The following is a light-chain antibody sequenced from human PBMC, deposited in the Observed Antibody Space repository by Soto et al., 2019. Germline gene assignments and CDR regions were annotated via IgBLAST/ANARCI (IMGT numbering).Light chain of an antibody. J-gene: IGKJ1*01. CDR1: QRVTSSY. Sequence: ETVLTQSPGTLSLSPGERATLSCRASQRVTSSYLTWYQQKPGQPPRLLIYGASSRATGIPDRFSGSGSGTDFTLTISRLEPEDFAVYYCQQYGTSLSWTFGQGT. CDR2: GAS. V-gene: IGKV3-20*01. CDR3: QQYGTSLSWT.